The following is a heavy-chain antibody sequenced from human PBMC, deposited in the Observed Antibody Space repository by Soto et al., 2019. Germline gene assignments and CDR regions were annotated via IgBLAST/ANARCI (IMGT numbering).Heavy chain of an antibody. CDR3: ARGISYGYFRWSSFDP. CDR2: MNPNSGNT. CDR1: GYTFTSYD. Sequence: QVQLVQSGAEVKKPGASVKVSCKASGYTFTSYDINWVRQATGQGLEWMGWMNPNSGNTGYAQKFQGRVTMTRNTSISTAYMELSSLRSEDTAVYYCARGISYGYFRWSSFDPWGQGTLVTVSS. D-gene: IGHD5-18*01. V-gene: IGHV1-8*01. J-gene: IGHJ5*02.